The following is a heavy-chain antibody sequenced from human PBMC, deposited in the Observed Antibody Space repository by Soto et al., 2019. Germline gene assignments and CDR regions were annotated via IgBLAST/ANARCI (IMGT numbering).Heavy chain of an antibody. D-gene: IGHD3-10*01. CDR3: ASKFGELLADAFDI. V-gene: IGHV4-39*07. CDR1: GGSISSSSYY. Sequence: PSETLSLTCTVSGGSISSSSYYCGWVRQPPGKGLEWIGEIYHSGSINHNPSLKSRVTMSVDKSKNQFSLKMTSVTAADTGVYYCASKFGELLADAFDIWGQGTVVTVSS. J-gene: IGHJ3*02. CDR2: IYHSGSI.